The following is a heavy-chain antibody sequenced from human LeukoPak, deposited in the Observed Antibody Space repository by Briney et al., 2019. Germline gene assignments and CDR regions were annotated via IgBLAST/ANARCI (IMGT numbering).Heavy chain of an antibody. CDR2: INHSGST. J-gene: IGHJ4*02. V-gene: IGHV4-34*01. CDR3: ARAKEDYYGSGSFDY. D-gene: IGHD3-10*01. Sequence: PSETLSLTCAVYGGSFSGYYWSWIRQPPGKGLEWIGEINHSGSTNYNPSLKSRVTIPVDTSKNQFSLKLSSVTAADTAVYYCARAKEDYYGSGSFDYWGQGTLVTVSS. CDR1: GGSFSGYY.